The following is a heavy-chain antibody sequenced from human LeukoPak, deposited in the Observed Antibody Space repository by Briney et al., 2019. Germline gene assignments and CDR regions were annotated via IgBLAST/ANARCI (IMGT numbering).Heavy chain of an antibody. CDR2: MNPNSGNT. CDR1: GYTFTSYD. Sequence: GASVKVSCKASGYTFTSYDINWVRQATGQGLEWMGWMNPNSGNTGYAQKFQGRVTMTRDTSTSTVYMELSSLRSEDTAVYYCARGSGGSSRSWFDPWGQGTLVTVSS. J-gene: IGHJ5*02. D-gene: IGHD2-15*01. V-gene: IGHV1-8*02. CDR3: ARGSGGSSRSWFDP.